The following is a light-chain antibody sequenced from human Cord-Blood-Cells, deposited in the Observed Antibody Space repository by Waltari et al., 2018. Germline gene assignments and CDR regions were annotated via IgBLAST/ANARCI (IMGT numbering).Light chain of an antibody. CDR1: QDISNY. CDR2: DAS. J-gene: IGKJ2*01. V-gene: IGKV1-33*01. Sequence: QMTQSPSSLSASVGDRVTITCQESQDISNYLNWYQQKPGKAPKLLIYDASTLETGVPSRFSGSGSGTDFTFTISSLQPEDIATYYCQQYDNLYTFGQGTKLEIK. CDR3: QQYDNLYT.